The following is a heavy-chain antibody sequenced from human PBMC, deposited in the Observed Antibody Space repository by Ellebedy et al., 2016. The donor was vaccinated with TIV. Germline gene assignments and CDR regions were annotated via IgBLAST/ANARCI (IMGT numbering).Heavy chain of an antibody. Sequence: GESLKISXAASGFTFSSYSMNWVRQAPGKGLEWVSSISSSSSYIYYADSVKGRFTISRDNAKDSLYLQMNSLRAEDTAVYYCARGYSSDWVDYWGQGTLVTVSS. CDR2: ISSSSSYI. J-gene: IGHJ4*02. CDR1: GFTFSSYS. CDR3: ARGYSSDWVDY. V-gene: IGHV3-21*01. D-gene: IGHD6-19*01.